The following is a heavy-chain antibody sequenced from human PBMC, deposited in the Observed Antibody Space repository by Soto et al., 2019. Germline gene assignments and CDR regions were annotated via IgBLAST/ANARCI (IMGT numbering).Heavy chain of an antibody. Sequence: QVQLQESGPGLVKPSGTLSLTCAVSGDSISNSRWLTWVRQPPGKGLEWIGDIFHSGDTNYNPSLKRRVFISVDKSQNPFSLKVSSVTSADTAVYYCAYSTGWYRHDVWGQGTLVTVSS. CDR2: IFHSGDT. D-gene: IGHD6-19*01. V-gene: IGHV4-4*02. CDR3: AYSTGWYRHDV. J-gene: IGHJ3*01. CDR1: GDSISNSRW.